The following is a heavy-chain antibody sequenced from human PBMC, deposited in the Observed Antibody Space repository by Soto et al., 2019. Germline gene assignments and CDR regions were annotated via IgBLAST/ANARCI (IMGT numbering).Heavy chain of an antibody. CDR2: IYKSATT. CDR1: GDSISNLDYF. Sequence: SETLSLTCSVSGDSISNLDYFWAWIRQPPGQALEYIGYIYKSATTYYNPSFESRVAISVDTSKSQFSLNVTAVTAADTAVYFCARGRYCLTGRCFPNWFDSWGQGALVTVSS. J-gene: IGHJ5*01. CDR3: ARGRYCLTGRCFPNWFDS. V-gene: IGHV4-30-4*01. D-gene: IGHD7-27*01.